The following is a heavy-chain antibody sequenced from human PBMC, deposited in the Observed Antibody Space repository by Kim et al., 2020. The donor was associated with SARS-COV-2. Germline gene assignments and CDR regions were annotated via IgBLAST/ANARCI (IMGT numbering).Heavy chain of an antibody. CDR2: IWYDGSNK. Sequence: GGSLRLSCAASGFTFGAYGMHWVRQAPGKGLEWVAVIWYDGSNKYYADSVKGRFTISRDNSKNTLYLQMNSLRAEDTAVYYCARDPGTYYFDYWGQGTLVTVSS. V-gene: IGHV3-33*01. CDR3: ARDPGTYYFDY. J-gene: IGHJ4*02. CDR1: GFTFGAYG. D-gene: IGHD1-26*01.